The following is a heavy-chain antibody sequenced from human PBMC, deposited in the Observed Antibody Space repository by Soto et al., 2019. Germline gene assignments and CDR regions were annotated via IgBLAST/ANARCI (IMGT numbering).Heavy chain of an antibody. CDR1: GGSFSSFA. CDR3: VKVLARGVGVPRFYFDS. Sequence: SVKVSCKASGGSFSSFAFSWVRQAPGQGLEWMGGIIPMFGSANYAQEFLGRVTFTADDSTSTAYMELSRLRSDDTAVYYCVKVLARGVGVPRFYFDSWGQGALVTVSS. D-gene: IGHD2-2*01. V-gene: IGHV1-69*13. CDR2: IIPMFGSA. J-gene: IGHJ4*02.